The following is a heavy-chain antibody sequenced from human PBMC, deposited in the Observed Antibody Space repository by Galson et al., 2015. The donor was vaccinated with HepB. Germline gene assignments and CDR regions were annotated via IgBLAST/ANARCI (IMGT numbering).Heavy chain of an antibody. J-gene: IGHJ3*02. D-gene: IGHD3-10*01. V-gene: IGHV4-39*01. CDR1: GGSISSPNYY. Sequence: ETLSLTCTVSGGSISSPNYYWGWTRQPPGKGLEWIGTIFYSGSTDYIPSLKSRVTISVDTSKNQFSLKLNSVTAADTAVYYCANAGDENGFDIWGRGTMVTVSS. CDR3: ANAGDENGFDI. CDR2: IFYSGST.